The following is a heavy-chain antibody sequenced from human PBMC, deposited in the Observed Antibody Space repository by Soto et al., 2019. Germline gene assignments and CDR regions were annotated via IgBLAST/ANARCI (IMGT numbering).Heavy chain of an antibody. V-gene: IGHV4-31*03. CDR3: ASYAMVRGVIIKYLDI. Sequence: SETLSLTCTVSGGSISSGGYYWSWIRQHPGKGLEWIGYIYYSGSTYYNPSLKSRVTISVDTSKNQFSLKLSSVTAADTAVYSSASYAMVRGVIIKYLDIWGQGTMVTVSS. CDR2: IYYSGST. D-gene: IGHD3-10*01. CDR1: GGSISSGGYY. J-gene: IGHJ3*02.